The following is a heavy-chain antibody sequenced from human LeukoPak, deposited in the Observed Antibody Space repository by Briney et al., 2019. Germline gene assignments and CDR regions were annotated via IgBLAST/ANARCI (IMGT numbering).Heavy chain of an antibody. CDR2: INHIGST. V-gene: IGHV4-34*01. Sequence: PSETLSLTCAVYGGSFSGYYWSWIRHPPGKGLEWSGEINHIGSTNYNPYLKSRVTISVDTSNNQFSLKLSSVTAADTAVYYCAVVVSSWFGELLSFDYWGQGTLVTVSS. CDR1: GGSFSGYY. J-gene: IGHJ4*02. CDR3: AVVVSSWFGELLSFDY. D-gene: IGHD3-10*01.